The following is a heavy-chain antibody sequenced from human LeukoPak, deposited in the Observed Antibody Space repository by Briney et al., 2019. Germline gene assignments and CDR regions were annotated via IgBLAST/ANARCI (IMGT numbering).Heavy chain of an antibody. Sequence: GGSLRLSCAASGFTFSSYAMSWVRQAPGKGLEWVSTISGNGDYTYYADSVKGRFTISRDNSKNTLYLQMNSLRADDTAVYYCAKRGIAAAASFNYWGQGTLVSVSS. CDR1: GFTFSSYA. CDR2: ISGNGDYT. V-gene: IGHV3-23*01. D-gene: IGHD6-13*01. CDR3: AKRGIAAAASFNY. J-gene: IGHJ4*02.